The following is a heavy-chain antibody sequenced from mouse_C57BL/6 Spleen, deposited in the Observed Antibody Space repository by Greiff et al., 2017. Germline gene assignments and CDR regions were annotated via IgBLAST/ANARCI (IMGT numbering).Heavy chain of an antibody. D-gene: IGHD2-5*01. CDR3: ARDHYSNYVGFAY. J-gene: IGHJ3*01. Sequence: EVKLVESGGGSVKPGGSLKLSCAASGFTFSSYAMSWVRQTPEKRLEWVATISDGGSYTYYPDNVKGRFTISRDNAKNNLYLQMSHLKSEDTAMYYCARDHYSNYVGFAYWGQGTLVTVAA. V-gene: IGHV5-4*01. CDR1: GFTFSSYA. CDR2: ISDGGSYT.